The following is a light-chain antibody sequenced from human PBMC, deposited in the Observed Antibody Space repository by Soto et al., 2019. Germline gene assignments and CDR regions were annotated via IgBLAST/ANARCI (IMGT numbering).Light chain of an antibody. CDR1: SSEVGAYNY. CDR3: SSYTRTSTYV. CDR2: DVS. Sequence: QSVLTQPASVSGSPGRSITISCTGTSSEVGAYNYVSWYQQHPGKAPKLMIYDVSNRPSGVSNRFSGSKSGNTASLTISGLQAEDEADYYCSSYTRTSTYVFGAGTKVTVL. V-gene: IGLV2-14*01. J-gene: IGLJ1*01.